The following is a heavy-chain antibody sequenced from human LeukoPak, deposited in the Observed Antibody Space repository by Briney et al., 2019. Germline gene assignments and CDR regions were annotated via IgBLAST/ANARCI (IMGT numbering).Heavy chain of an antibody. Sequence: GGSLRLSCAASGFTFSSYTMNWVRQAPGKGLEWVSYIDIGSNTTYYADSVKGRFTISRDNAKNSLYLQMNSLRVEDTAVYYCARGPPLFDPWGQGTLVTVSS. J-gene: IGHJ5*02. V-gene: IGHV3-48*01. CDR2: IDIGSNTT. CDR1: GFTFSSYT. CDR3: ARGPPLFDP.